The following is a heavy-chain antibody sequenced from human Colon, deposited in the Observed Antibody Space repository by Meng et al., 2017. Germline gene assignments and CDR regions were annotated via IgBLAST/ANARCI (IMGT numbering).Heavy chain of an antibody. J-gene: IGHJ5*02. V-gene: IGHV3-48*03. CDR1: GFTFNSYE. Sequence: GESMKISCAASGFTFNSYEMCWVRQAPGTGLEWISYITGSGDTTHYADSVKGRFTTSRDNAQNLLYLQSNSLRAEDAAVYYCARETSGCGGDCYDLWGQGTLVTVSS. CDR3: ARETSGCGGDCYDL. CDR2: ITGSGDTT. D-gene: IGHD2-21*01.